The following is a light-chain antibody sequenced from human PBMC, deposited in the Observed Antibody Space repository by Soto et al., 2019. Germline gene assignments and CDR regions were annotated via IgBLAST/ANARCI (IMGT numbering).Light chain of an antibody. Sequence: TSSDVGGSNGVSWYQQPPGTAPKLIIYDVSNRPSGVPDRFSGSKSGNTASLIISGLQAEDEGDYYCSSYTRSSTYVFGTVSKVTVL. CDR3: SSYTRSSTYV. CDR1: SSDVGGSNG. CDR2: DVS. V-gene: IGLV2-18*02. J-gene: IGLJ1*01.